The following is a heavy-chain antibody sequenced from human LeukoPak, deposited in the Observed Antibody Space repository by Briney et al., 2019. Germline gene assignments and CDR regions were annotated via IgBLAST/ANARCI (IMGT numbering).Heavy chain of an antibody. J-gene: IGHJ4*02. Sequence: SVKVSCKASGGTFSSYAISWVRQAPGQGLEWMGGIIPIFGTANYAQKFQGRVTITTDESTSTAYMELSRLRSEDTAVYYCARAGDIVVVPAALDYWGQGTLVTVSS. CDR1: GGTFSSYA. CDR3: ARAGDIVVVPAALDY. V-gene: IGHV1-69*05. D-gene: IGHD2-2*01. CDR2: IIPIFGTA.